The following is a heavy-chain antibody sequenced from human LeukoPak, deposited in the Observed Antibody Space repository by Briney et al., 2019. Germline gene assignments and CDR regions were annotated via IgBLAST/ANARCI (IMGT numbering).Heavy chain of an antibody. CDR3: ERIPAGIVVVPAAGQEFDY. J-gene: IGHJ4*02. CDR1: GYTYTSYG. V-gene: IGHV1-18*01. Sequence: VASVKVSRKASGYTYTSYGISWVRQAPGQGLEWMGWISAYNGNTNYAQKLQGRVTMSTDTSTSTAYMELRSLRSDDRAVYYCERIPAGIVVVPAAGQEFDYWGQGTLVTVSS. D-gene: IGHD2-2*01. CDR2: ISAYNGNT.